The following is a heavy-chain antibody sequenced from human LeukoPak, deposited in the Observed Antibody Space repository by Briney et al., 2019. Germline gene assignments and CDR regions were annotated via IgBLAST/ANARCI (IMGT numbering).Heavy chain of an antibody. D-gene: IGHD3-10*01. J-gene: IGHJ4*02. V-gene: IGHV1-69*06. CDR3: ARDVDTMVRGVIRYYFDY. CDR1: GGTFSSYA. Sequence: ASVKVSCKASGGTFSSYAISWVRQAPGQGLEWMGGIIPIFGTANYAQKFQGRVTITADKSTSTAYMELSSLRSEDTAVFYCARDVDTMVRGVIRYYFDYWGQGTLATVSS. CDR2: IIPIFGTA.